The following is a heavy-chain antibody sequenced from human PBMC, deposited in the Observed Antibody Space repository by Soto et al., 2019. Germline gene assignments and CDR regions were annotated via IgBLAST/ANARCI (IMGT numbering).Heavy chain of an antibody. V-gene: IGHV4-34*01. CDR3: ARRVVPAALGL. D-gene: IGHD2-2*01. J-gene: IGHJ2*01. CDR1: GGSFGGYY. Sequence: QVQLQQWGAGLLKPSETLSLTCAVYGGSFGGYYWSWIRQPPGKGLEWIGEMHQSGSTKYNPSLKSRVTSSLDTSQNQFSPKMSSVTAADTAMYYCARRVVPAALGLWGRGTLVTVSS. CDR2: MHQSGST.